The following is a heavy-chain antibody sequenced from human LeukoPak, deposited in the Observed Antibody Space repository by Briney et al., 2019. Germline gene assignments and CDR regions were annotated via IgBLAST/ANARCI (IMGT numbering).Heavy chain of an antibody. CDR2: ISSSSSYI. D-gene: IGHD5-18*01. V-gene: IGHV3-21*04. J-gene: IGHJ3*02. CDR3: AKDLYRVDTAIKAFDI. CDR1: GFTFSSYS. Sequence: GGSLRLSCAASGFTFSSYSMNWVRQAPGKGLEWVSSISSSSSYIYYADSVKGRFTISRDNSKNSLYLQMNSLRTEDTALYYCAKDLYRVDTAIKAFDIWGQGTMVTVSS.